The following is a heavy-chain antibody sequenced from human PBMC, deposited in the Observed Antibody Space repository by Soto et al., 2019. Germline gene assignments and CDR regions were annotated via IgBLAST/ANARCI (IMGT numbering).Heavy chain of an antibody. CDR2: IYPAGNT. V-gene: IGHV3-53*01. D-gene: IGHD5-18*01. Sequence: VQLVESGGGLIQPGGSLRLSCAASGFTVSSHHMTWVRQPPGRGPEWVSTIYPAGNTFYADSVKGRFTISRDTSKNRRYLQMNNLRAEDTAVYYCATGVDTAKAGYWGQGTLVTVSS. J-gene: IGHJ1*01. CDR3: ATGVDTAKAGY. CDR1: GFTVSSHH.